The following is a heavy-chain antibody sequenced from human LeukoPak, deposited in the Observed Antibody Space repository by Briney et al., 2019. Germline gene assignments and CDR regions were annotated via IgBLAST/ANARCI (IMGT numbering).Heavy chain of an antibody. D-gene: IGHD2-21*02. CDR2: INPHSGGT. Sequence: ASVKVSCKASGFTFTGYYIHWVRQAPGQGLEWMGYINPHSGGTNSPQKFQGRVTMTTDTSISAAYMELSSPISDDTAMYYCVREGNGLLSKNFDYWGQGTLVTVSS. J-gene: IGHJ4*02. CDR3: VREGNGLLSKNFDY. V-gene: IGHV1-2*02. CDR1: GFTFTGYY.